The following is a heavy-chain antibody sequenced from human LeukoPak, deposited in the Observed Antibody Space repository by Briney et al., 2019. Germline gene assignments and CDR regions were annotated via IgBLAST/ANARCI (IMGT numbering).Heavy chain of an antibody. CDR1: GYTFTGYY. V-gene: IGHV1-2*02. J-gene: IGHJ3*02. CDR2: INPNSGGT. CDR3: ARDSYYDNRGAFDI. Sequence: ASVKVSCKASGYTFTGYYMHWVRQAPGQGLEWMGWINPNSGGTNYAQKFQGRVTMTRDTSISTAYMELSRLRSDDTAVYYCARDSYYDNRGAFDIWGQGTMVTVSS. D-gene: IGHD3-22*01.